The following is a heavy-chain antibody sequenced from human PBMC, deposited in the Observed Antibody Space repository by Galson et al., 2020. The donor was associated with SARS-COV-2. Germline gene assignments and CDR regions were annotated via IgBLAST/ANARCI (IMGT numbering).Heavy chain of an antibody. Sequence: ASVKVSCKASGYTFTGYYMHWVRQAPGQGLEWMGWINPNSGGTNYAQKFQGRVTMTRDTSISTAYMELSRLRSDDTAVYYCASARGYYGSGSYYTVDYWGQGTLVTVSS. CDR1: GYTFTGYY. J-gene: IGHJ4*02. V-gene: IGHV1-2*02. CDR3: ASARGYYGSGSYYTVDY. D-gene: IGHD3-10*01. CDR2: INPNSGGT.